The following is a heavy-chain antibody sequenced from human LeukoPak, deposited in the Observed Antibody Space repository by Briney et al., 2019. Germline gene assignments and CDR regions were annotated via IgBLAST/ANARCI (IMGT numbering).Heavy chain of an antibody. D-gene: IGHD3-22*01. Sequence: ASVKVSCKASGYTFTSYGISWVRQAPGRGLEWMGWISAYNGNTNYAQKLQGRVTMTTDTSTSTAYMELRSLRSDDTAVYYCARNMGYDSSGYYNPWGQGTLVTVSS. CDR1: GYTFTSYG. J-gene: IGHJ5*02. CDR2: ISAYNGNT. V-gene: IGHV1-18*01. CDR3: ARNMGYDSSGYYNP.